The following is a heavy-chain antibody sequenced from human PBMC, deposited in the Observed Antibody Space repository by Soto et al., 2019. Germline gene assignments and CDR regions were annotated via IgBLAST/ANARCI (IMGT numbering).Heavy chain of an antibody. J-gene: IGHJ5*02. D-gene: IGHD1-1*01. Sequence: PGGSLRLSCAASGFTFTDHGMHWVPQAPGEGLEWVAVVWSDGSNKYYADSVKDRFTVSRDNSKNTLFLQMDNLRVEDTAVYYCARDFAVRQPPTWFDPWGQGTLVTVSS. CDR2: VWSDGSNK. CDR1: GFTFTDHG. V-gene: IGHV3-33*01. CDR3: ARDFAVRQPPTWFDP.